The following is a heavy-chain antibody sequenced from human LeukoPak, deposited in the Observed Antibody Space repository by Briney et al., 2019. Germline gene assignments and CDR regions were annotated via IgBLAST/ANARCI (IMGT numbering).Heavy chain of an antibody. CDR2: IYHVDSDT. J-gene: IGHJ3*02. CDR1: GYRFTSYW. V-gene: IGHV5-51*01. Sequence: GESLKISCKGSGYRFTSYWIGWVRQMPGKGLEWMGIIYHVDSDTRYSPSFQGPVTISAYKSISTVYLQWSSVKASDAAMYYCARLVVVTADDAFDIWGQETMVTVSS. CDR3: ARLVVVTADDAFDI. D-gene: IGHD2-21*02.